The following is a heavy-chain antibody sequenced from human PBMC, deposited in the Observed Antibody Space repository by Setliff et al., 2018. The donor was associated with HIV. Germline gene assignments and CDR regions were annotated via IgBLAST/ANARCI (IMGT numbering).Heavy chain of an antibody. V-gene: IGHV3-23*01. D-gene: IGHD2-15*01. CDR3: AKDGISGGAYPPYYFDY. J-gene: IGHJ4*01. Sequence: GGSLRLSCAASGFNFDIFAMSWVRQAPGKGLEWVSVISGSGASTFYADSVKGRFTISRDNSKSTLYLQMNGLRVEDTAVYYCAKDGISGGAYPPYYFDYWGHGTLVTVSS. CDR2: ISGSGAST. CDR1: GFNFDIFA.